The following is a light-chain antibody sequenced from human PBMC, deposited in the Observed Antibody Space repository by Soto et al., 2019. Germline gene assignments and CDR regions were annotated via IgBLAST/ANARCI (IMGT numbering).Light chain of an antibody. CDR2: GAS. CDR1: QSVSSN. CDR3: QQYNNCPPWT. V-gene: IGKV3-15*01. J-gene: IGKJ1*01. Sequence: EIVMTQSPATLSVSPGERATLSCRASQSVSSNLAWYQQKPGQAPRLLIYGASTRATGIPARFSGSGSGTEFTITISSLQSEDFAVYYWQQYNNCPPWTFGQGTKVEIK.